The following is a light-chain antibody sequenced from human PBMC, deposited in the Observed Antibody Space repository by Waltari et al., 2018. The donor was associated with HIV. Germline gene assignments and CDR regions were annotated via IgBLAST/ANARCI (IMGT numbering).Light chain of an antibody. V-gene: IGLV7-43*01. CDR2: HTD. J-gene: IGLJ3*02. CDR3: VIYYGGSWV. CDR1: TGTVISLNY. Sequence: QTVVTQEPSLTVSPGGTVTLTCSSSTGTVISLNYPSWLQHKPGQAPMSLLSHTDNRHSWSPDRFSGSLPGGKAALTLSGVQPEDEADYYCVIYYGGSWVFGGGTRLTVL.